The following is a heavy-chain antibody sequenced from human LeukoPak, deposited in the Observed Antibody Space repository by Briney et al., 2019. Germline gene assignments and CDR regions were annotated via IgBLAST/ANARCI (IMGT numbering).Heavy chain of an antibody. J-gene: IGHJ4*02. Sequence: ASVKVPCKASGYTFTGYYMHWVRQAPGQGLEWMGWINPNSGGTNYAQKFQGRVTMTRDTSISTAYMELSRLRSDDTAVYYCASQDVGAAAGSVDYWGQGTLVTVSS. V-gene: IGHV1-2*02. CDR2: INPNSGGT. CDR3: ASQDVGAAAGSVDY. D-gene: IGHD6-13*01. CDR1: GYTFTGYY.